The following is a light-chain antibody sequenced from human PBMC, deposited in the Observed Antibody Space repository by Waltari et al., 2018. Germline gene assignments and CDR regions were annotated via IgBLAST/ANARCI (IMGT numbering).Light chain of an antibody. CDR1: SSDVGNNNH. CDR2: EVR. Sequence: QPALTQPASVSGSPGQSITISCTGTSSDVGNNNHVCWYQKHPDKVPKLIIYEVRKRPSGVSVRFSGSKSGHTASLTISGLQAEDEADYYCLSYAATVSFGFGGGTKLTVL. CDR3: LSYAATVSFG. J-gene: IGLJ2*01. V-gene: IGLV2-23*02.